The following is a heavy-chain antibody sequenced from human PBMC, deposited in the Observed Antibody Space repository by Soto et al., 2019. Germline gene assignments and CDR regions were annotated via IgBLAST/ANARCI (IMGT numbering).Heavy chain of an antibody. CDR2: ISAYNGNT. CDR1: GYTFTSYG. Sequence: GASVKVSCKASGYTFTSYGISWVRQAPGQGLEWMGWISAYNGNTNYAQKLQGRVTMTTDTSTSTAYIELRSLRSDDTAVYYCASSSGSYFSLSEYYFDYWGQGTLVTVSS. J-gene: IGHJ4*02. CDR3: ASSSGSYFSLSEYYFDY. D-gene: IGHD1-26*01. V-gene: IGHV1-18*01.